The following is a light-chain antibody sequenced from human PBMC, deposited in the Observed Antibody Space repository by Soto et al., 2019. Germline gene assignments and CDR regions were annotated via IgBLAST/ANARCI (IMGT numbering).Light chain of an antibody. CDR2: EVS. CDR3: SSYTSSSPPV. Sequence: QSVLTQPASVSGSPGQSITISCTGTGSDVGGYTYVSWYQHHPGKAPKLMIYEVSNRPSGVSNRFSGSKSGNTASLTISGLQAGDEAVYYCSSYTSSSPPVFGGGPKLPVL. J-gene: IGLJ3*02. CDR1: GSDVGGYTY. V-gene: IGLV2-14*01.